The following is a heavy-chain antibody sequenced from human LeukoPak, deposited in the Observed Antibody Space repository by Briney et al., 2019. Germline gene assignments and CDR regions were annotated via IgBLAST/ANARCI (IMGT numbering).Heavy chain of an antibody. CDR2: INQDGSEK. V-gene: IGHV3-7*01. CDR3: ARDIPAPGICFDY. CDR1: GFTFSSFW. Sequence: LSGGSLRLSCEVSGFTFSSFWMNWVRQAPGKGLEWVSNINQDGSEKYYVDSVKGRFTISRDNAKNSLYLQMNSLRAEDTAVYYCARDIPAPGICFDYWGQGTLVTVSS. D-gene: IGHD6-13*01. J-gene: IGHJ4*02.